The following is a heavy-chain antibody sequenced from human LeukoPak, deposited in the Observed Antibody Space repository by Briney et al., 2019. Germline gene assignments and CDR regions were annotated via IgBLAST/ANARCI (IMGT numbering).Heavy chain of an antibody. J-gene: IGHJ4*02. Sequence: ASVKVSCKVSENTLNELSIHWVRQTPGKGLEWMGGFDPEDGETIYAPKFQGRVTMTEDTSSDTAYMDLSSLRSDDTAVYYCATLYCPGDSCYYVRRETYYFDYWGQGTLVTVSS. CDR1: ENTLNELS. CDR2: FDPEDGET. CDR3: ATLYCPGDSCYYVRRETYYFDY. V-gene: IGHV1-24*01. D-gene: IGHD2-15*01.